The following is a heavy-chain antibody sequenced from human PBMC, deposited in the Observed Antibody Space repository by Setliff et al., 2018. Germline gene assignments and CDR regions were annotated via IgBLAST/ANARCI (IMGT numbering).Heavy chain of an antibody. Sequence: ETLSLSCVVSGFSFSNYGMTWVRQAPGKGLEWISYISTSSGTRYYADSVKGRFTISRDNANQSLYLQMNSLRAEDTAVYYCARLALTGYDSSGYYYALGYYYYMDVWGKGTTVTVS. CDR2: ISTSSGTR. CDR1: GFSFSNYG. D-gene: IGHD3-22*01. V-gene: IGHV3-48*01. J-gene: IGHJ6*03. CDR3: ARLALTGYDSSGYYYALGYYYYMDV.